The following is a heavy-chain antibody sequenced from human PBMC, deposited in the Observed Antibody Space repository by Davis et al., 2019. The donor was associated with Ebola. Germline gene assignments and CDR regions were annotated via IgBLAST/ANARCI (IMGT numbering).Heavy chain of an antibody. CDR2: IYPYGDT. D-gene: IGHD3-16*01. Sequence: MPSETLSLTCAVSGGSISSGGYSWSWVRQAPGKGLGWIGCIYPYGDTHYNPSLKSRVTISVDRSKNQMSLKLSSVTAADTAIYYCARVVGVADREYFDYWGHGILVTVSS. J-gene: IGHJ4*01. CDR1: GGSISSGGYS. V-gene: IGHV4-30-2*01. CDR3: ARVVGVADREYFDY.